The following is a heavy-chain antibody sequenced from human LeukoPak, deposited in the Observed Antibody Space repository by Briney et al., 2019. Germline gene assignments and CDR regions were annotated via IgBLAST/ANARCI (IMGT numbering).Heavy chain of an antibody. CDR2: INTNGDST. CDR3: ARAPGTRGYCSSTSCYPRWFDP. V-gene: IGHV3-64*01. Sequence: GGSLRLSCAASGFTFSTYAMHWVRQAPGKGLQYVSGINTNGDSTYYANSVRGRFTISRDNSKNTLYLQMGSLRAEDTAVYYCARAPGTRGYCSSTSCYPRWFDPWGQGTLVTVSS. CDR1: GFTFSTYA. D-gene: IGHD2-2*01. J-gene: IGHJ5*02.